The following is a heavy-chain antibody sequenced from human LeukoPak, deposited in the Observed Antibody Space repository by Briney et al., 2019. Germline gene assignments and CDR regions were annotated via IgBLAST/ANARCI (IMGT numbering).Heavy chain of an antibody. CDR1: GFTFSDSY. V-gene: IGHV3-11*01. CDR2: ISGSGNTI. D-gene: IGHD6-19*01. Sequence: GGSLRPSCAASGFTFSDSYMTWIRQAPGKGLEWVSYISGSGNTIVYADSVKGRFTISRDNAKNSPYLQMNSLRAEDTAVYYCARGGSAWRGGGQGTLVTVSA. J-gene: IGHJ4*02. CDR3: ARGGSAWRG.